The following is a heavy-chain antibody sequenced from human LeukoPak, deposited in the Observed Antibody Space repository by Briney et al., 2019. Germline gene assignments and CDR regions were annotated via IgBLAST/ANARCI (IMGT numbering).Heavy chain of an antibody. CDR3: ARDPRGPDY. Sequence: GGSLRLSCAASGFTFRNYEMNWVRQAPGKGLEWVSYINSAGNTVYYAASVKGRFIISRDNAKDSLYLQMNSLRVEDTAVYYCARDPRGPDYWGQGTLVTVSS. CDR2: INSAGNTV. V-gene: IGHV3-48*03. CDR1: GFTFRNYE. J-gene: IGHJ4*02.